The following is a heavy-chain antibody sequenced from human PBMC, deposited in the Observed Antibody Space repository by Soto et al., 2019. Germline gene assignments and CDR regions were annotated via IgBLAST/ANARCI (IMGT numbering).Heavy chain of an antibody. D-gene: IGHD2-2*01. J-gene: IGHJ5*02. Sequence: GASVKVSCKASGYTFTGYYMHWVRQAPGQGLEWMGWINPNSGGTNYAQKFQGWVTMTRDTSISTAYMELSRLRSDDTAVYYCARLGPIYCSSTSCSWFDPWGQGTLVTVSS. CDR1: GYTFTGYY. CDR2: INPNSGGT. V-gene: IGHV1-2*04. CDR3: ARLGPIYCSSTSCSWFDP.